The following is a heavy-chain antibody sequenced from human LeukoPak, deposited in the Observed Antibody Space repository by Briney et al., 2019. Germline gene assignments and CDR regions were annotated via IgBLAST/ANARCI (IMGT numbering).Heavy chain of an antibody. CDR1: GYTFTSYD. D-gene: IGHD2-21*02. V-gene: IGHV1-8*03. CDR2: MNPNSGNT. J-gene: IGHJ4*02. CDR3: ARDPSTLDCGGDCS. Sequence: GASVKVSCKASGYTFTSYDINWVRQATGQGLEWMGWMNPNSGNTGYAQKFQGRVTITRNTSISTAYMELSSLRSEDTAVYYCARDPSTLDCGGDCSWGQGTLVTVSS.